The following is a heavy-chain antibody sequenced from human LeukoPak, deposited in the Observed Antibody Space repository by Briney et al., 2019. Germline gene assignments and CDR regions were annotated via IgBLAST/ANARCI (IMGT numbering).Heavy chain of an antibody. CDR3: ARSPLSTLKSFDS. V-gene: IGHV3-23*01. Sequence: GALRLSCAASGLTFSNYAMSWVRQAPGKGLEWVAGFSASGATTNYPDSMSGQFTISRDNSKNTLDLEMNAPRAEDTAFYYCARSPLSTLKSFDSWGQGTLVTVSS. D-gene: IGHD3-16*01. CDR1: GLTFSNYA. CDR2: FSASGATT. J-gene: IGHJ4*02.